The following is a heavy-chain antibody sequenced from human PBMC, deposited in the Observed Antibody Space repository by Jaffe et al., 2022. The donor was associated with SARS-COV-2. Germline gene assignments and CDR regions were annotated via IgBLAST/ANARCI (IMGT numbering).Heavy chain of an antibody. D-gene: IGHD1-20*01. V-gene: IGHV4-4*02. CDR1: GGSIYSSNW. J-gene: IGHJ6*02. Sequence: QVQLQESGPGLVKPSGTLSLTCAVSGGSIYSSNWWSWVRQAPGKGLEWIGETDHSGSTNYKSSLKSRVTISVDKSKNQFSLKVSSVTAADTAVYYCARVRYQLLRGSYYYNGMDVWGQGITVTVSS. CDR2: TDHSGST. CDR3: ARVRYQLLRGSYYYNGMDV.